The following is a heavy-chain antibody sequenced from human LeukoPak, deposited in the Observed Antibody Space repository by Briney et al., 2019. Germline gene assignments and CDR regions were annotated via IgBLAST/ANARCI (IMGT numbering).Heavy chain of an antibody. D-gene: IGHD3-10*01. V-gene: IGHV3-21*01. CDR2: ISSSSSYI. Sequence: KPGGSLRLSCAASGFTFSSYSMNWVRQAPGKGLEWVSSISSSSSYIYYADSVKGRFTISRDNAKNSLYLQMNSLRAEDTAVYYCARGLPITMVRGVINYWGQGTLVTVSS. CDR3: ARGLPITMVRGVINY. CDR1: GFTFSSYS. J-gene: IGHJ4*02.